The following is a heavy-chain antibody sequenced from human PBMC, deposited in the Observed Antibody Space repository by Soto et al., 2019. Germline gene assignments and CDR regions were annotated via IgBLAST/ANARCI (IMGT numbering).Heavy chain of an antibody. V-gene: IGHV3-30*18. J-gene: IGHJ6*02. CDR2: ISYDGSNK. CDR3: AKDSNVVVPVRGAHYYYYGMDV. Sequence: VGSLRLSCAASGFTFSSYGMHWVRQAPGKGLEWVAVISYDGSNKYYADSVKGRFTISRDNSKNTLYLQMNSLRAEDTAVYYCAKDSNVVVPVRGAHYYYYGMDVWGQGTTVTVSS. D-gene: IGHD2-15*01. CDR1: GFTFSSYG.